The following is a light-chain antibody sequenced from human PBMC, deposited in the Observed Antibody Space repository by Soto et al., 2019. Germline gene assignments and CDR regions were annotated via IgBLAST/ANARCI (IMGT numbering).Light chain of an antibody. Sequence: EIVLTQSPATLSFSPGERATLSCRASQSVSSYLAWYQQKPGQAPRLLIYDASNRATGIPARFSGSGSGTEFTLTISSLQSEDFAVYYCQQYNNWPRTFGGGTKVDIK. CDR1: QSVSSY. CDR2: DAS. V-gene: IGKV3-11*01. J-gene: IGKJ4*01. CDR3: QQYNNWPRT.